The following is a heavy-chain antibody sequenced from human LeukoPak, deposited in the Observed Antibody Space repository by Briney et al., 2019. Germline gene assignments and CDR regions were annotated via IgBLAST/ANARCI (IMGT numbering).Heavy chain of an antibody. CDR3: VGGYDPHY. J-gene: IGHJ4*02. D-gene: IGHD2-8*02. CDR2: INSDGSDT. Sequence: GRSLRLSCAASGFTFGNFWMHWVRQAPGKGLVWVSRINSDGSDTSYADSVKGRLTISRDNAKNTLYLQMNSLRAEDTAIYYCVGGYDPHYWGQGTLVTVSS. CDR1: GFTFGNFW. V-gene: IGHV3-74*01.